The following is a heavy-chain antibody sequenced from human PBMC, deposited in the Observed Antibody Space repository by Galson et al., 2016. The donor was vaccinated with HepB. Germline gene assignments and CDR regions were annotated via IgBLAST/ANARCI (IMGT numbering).Heavy chain of an antibody. CDR1: GGSISSHNW. V-gene: IGHV4-4*02. CDR3: TSDEAGAQSLRGLANWFDP. D-gene: IGHD3/OR15-3a*01. J-gene: IGHJ5*02. CDR2: IYHSGTT. Sequence: SETLSLTCAVSGGSISSHNWWNWVRQPPGKGLEWIGEIYHSGTTNNNSSLKSRLTISVDRSKTQFSLKLSSVTAADTAVYYCTSDEAGAQSLRGLANWFDPWGQGMLVTVSS.